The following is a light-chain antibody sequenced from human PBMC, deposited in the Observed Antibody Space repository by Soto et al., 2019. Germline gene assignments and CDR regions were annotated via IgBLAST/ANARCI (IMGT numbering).Light chain of an antibody. V-gene: IGKV3-20*01. CDR2: GAS. CDR1: QSVNSSY. Sequence: DTVLTHSPGTLSLSPGERATLSCRASQSVNSSYLAWYQQKPGQAPRLLIYGASSRATGIPDRFSGSGSGTDFTLTISRLEPEDFAVYYCQQYGSSPWTFGQGTKV. CDR3: QQYGSSPWT. J-gene: IGKJ1*01.